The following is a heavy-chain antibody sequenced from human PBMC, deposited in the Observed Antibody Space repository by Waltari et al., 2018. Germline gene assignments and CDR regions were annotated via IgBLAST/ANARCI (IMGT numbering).Heavy chain of an antibody. Sequence: QAQLVESGGGVVQSGLSLRPSCAAPGFTPRNFGMHWVRQAPGKGLEWVALTWFDGSKTYYADAVRGRFTISRDNSKNTLYLDINTLRVDDTAIYYCAKDAFGNTYLDHWGQGTLVTVSS. CDR3: AKDAFGNTYLDH. CDR1: GFTPRNFG. CDR2: TWFDGSKT. J-gene: IGHJ5*02. V-gene: IGHV3-30*02. D-gene: IGHD3-10*01.